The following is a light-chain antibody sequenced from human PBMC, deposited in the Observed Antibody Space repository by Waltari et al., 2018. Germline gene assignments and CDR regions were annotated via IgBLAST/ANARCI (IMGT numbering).Light chain of an antibody. CDR3: QQSRT. V-gene: IGKV1-5*03. J-gene: IGKJ1*01. CDR1: QSISTW. Sequence: MTQSPSTLSASVGDRVTITCRASQSISTWLAWYQRKPGKAPKLLIYKASSLESGVPSRFSGSGSGTEFTLTISSLQPDDFATYYCQQSRTFGQGTKVEIK. CDR2: KAS.